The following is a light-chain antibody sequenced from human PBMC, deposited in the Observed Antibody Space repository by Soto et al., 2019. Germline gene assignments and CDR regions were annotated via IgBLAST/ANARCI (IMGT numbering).Light chain of an antibody. J-gene: IGKJ4*01. CDR1: QSISRT. Sequence: EIVLTQSPDTLSVSPGERATLSCRASQSISRTLAWSQQKSGQPPRLLIYDASTRATGLPARFSGRGSGTEFTLTISSLQSEDFAVYYCQQYNNWPLTFGGGTTVEIK. V-gene: IGKV3D-15*01. CDR3: QQYNNWPLT. CDR2: DAS.